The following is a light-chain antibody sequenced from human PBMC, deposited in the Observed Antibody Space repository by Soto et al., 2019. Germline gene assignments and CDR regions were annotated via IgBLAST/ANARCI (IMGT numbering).Light chain of an antibody. CDR3: VLYMGSGIWV. Sequence: QAVVTQEPSFSVSPGGTVTLTCGVSSGSVSTRYYPSWYQQTPGQAPRTLIYSTSTRSSGVPDRFSGSIVGNKAALTISGAQADDESDYYWVLYMGSGIWVFGGGTKVTVL. CDR1: SGSVSTRYY. J-gene: IGLJ3*02. CDR2: STS. V-gene: IGLV8-61*01.